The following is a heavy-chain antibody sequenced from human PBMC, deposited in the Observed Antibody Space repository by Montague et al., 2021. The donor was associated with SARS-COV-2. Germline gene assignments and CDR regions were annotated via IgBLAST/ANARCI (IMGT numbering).Heavy chain of an antibody. Sequence: SETLSLTCAVYGGSFSGYYWSWIRQPPGKGLEWIGEINHSGSTNYNPSLKSRVTISVDTSKNQFSLKLSSVTAADTAVYYCARGRAVTTFYYYYYDMDVWGQGTPVTVSS. J-gene: IGHJ6*02. CDR1: GGSFSGYY. CDR3: ARGRAVTTFYYYYYDMDV. CDR2: INHSGST. V-gene: IGHV4-34*01. D-gene: IGHD4-17*01.